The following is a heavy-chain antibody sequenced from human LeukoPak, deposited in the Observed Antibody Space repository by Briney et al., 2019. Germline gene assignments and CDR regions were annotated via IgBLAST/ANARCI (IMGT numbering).Heavy chain of an antibody. CDR2: ISGSGGST. Sequence: GGSLRLSCAASGFTFSSYSMNWVRQAPGKGLEWVSGISGSGGSTYYADSVRGRFTISRDNSKNTLYLQMNSLRAEDTAVYYWFGYPEYFQHWGQGTLVTVSS. V-gene: IGHV3-23*01. J-gene: IGHJ1*01. D-gene: IGHD5-18*01. CDR3: FGYPEYFQH. CDR1: GFTFSSYS.